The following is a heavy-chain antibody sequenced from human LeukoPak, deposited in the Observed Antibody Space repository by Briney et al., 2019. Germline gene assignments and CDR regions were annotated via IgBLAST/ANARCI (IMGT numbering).Heavy chain of an antibody. CDR1: GGSISSYD. CDR2: IYYSGST. Sequence: SETLSLTCTVSGGSISSYDRSWIRQPPGKGLEWIGYIYYSGSTNYNPSLKSRVTISVDTSMNQFSLKLSSVTAADTAVYYCARDRLIAAAGSYYYYGMDVWGQGTTVTVSS. V-gene: IGHV4-59*01. J-gene: IGHJ6*02. CDR3: ARDRLIAAAGSYYYYGMDV. D-gene: IGHD6-13*01.